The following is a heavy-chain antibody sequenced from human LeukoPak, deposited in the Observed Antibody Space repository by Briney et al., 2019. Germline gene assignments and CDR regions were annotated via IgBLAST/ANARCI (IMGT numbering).Heavy chain of an antibody. D-gene: IGHD3-16*01. V-gene: IGHV4-34*01. CDR2: INHSGST. Sequence: PSETLSLTCAVYGGSFSGYYWSWIRQPQPPGKGLEWVGEINHSGSTKYNPSLKSRVTISVDTSKNQFSLKLSSVTAADTAVYYCARDYRSTIGGEYGMDVWGPGTTVTVSS. J-gene: IGHJ6*02. CDR3: ARDYRSTIGGEYGMDV. CDR1: GGSFSGYY.